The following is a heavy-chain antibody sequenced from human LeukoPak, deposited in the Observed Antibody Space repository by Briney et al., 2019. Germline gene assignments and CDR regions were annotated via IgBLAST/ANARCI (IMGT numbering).Heavy chain of an antibody. V-gene: IGHV4-30-2*01. D-gene: IGHD3-22*01. J-gene: IGHJ4*02. Sequence: PSQTLSLTCTVSGGSISSGGYYWSWIRQPPGRGLEWIGYIDHSGSTNYNPSLKSRVTISVDRSKNQFSLKLSSVTAADTAVYYCARGPYYYDSGGHTWSDWGQGTLVTVSS. CDR1: GGSISSGGYY. CDR2: IDHSGST. CDR3: ARGPYYYDSGGHTWSD.